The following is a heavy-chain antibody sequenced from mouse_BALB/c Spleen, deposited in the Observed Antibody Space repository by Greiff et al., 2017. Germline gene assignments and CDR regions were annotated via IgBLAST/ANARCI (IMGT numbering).Heavy chain of an antibody. J-gene: IGHJ4*01. CDR3: ARDSGTMDY. CDR2: INSNGGST. CDR1: GFTFSSYG. V-gene: IGHV5-6-3*01. Sequence: EVNVVESGGGLVQPGGSLKLSCAASGFTFSSYGMSWVRQTPDKRLELVATINSNGGSTYYPDSVKGRFTISRDNAKNTLYLQMSSLKSEDTAMYYCARDSGTMDYWGQGTSVTVSS. D-gene: IGHD4-1*01.